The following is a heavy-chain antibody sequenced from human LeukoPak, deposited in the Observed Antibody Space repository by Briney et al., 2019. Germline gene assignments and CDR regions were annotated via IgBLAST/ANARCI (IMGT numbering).Heavy chain of an antibody. Sequence: SQTLSLTCTVSGGSISSGSYYWGWIRQPPGKGLEWIGSIYYSGSTYYNPSLKSRVTISVDTSKNQFSLKLSSVTAADTAVYYCARQPSNYDILTGYYPLPYFDYWGQGTLVTVSS. CDR1: GGSISSGSYY. D-gene: IGHD3-9*01. CDR3: ARQPSNYDILTGYYPLPYFDY. V-gene: IGHV4-39*01. J-gene: IGHJ4*02. CDR2: IYYSGST.